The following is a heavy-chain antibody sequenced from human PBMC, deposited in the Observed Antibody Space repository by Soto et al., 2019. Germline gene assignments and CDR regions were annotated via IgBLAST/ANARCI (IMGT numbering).Heavy chain of an antibody. D-gene: IGHD4-17*01. CDR1: GGSIRSGTHY. J-gene: IGHJ5*02. CDR2: ISYTGST. V-gene: IGHV4-39*01. CDR3: AREEYGVPFDP. Sequence: QLQLQESGPGLVKPSETLSLTCSVSGGSIRSGTHYWGWVRQPPGKGLEWIGSISYTGSTYYNPSLNSRVTISVYTSKNQVSLILTSVTAADTAVYYCAREEYGVPFDPRGQGTLVNVSS.